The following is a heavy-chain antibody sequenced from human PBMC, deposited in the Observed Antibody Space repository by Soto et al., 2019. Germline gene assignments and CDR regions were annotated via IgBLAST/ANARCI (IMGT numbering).Heavy chain of an antibody. Sequence: EVQLVESGGGLVQPGGSLRLSCAASGFTFSSYSMNWVRQAPGKGLEWVSYISSSSSTIYYADSVKGRFTISRDNAKNSLYMQMNSLRDEATAVYYCAGDIVLVPAASYYYYGMDVWGQGTTVTVSS. D-gene: IGHD2-2*01. CDR1: GFTFSSYS. V-gene: IGHV3-48*02. CDR2: ISSSSSTI. J-gene: IGHJ6*02. CDR3: AGDIVLVPAASYYYYGMDV.